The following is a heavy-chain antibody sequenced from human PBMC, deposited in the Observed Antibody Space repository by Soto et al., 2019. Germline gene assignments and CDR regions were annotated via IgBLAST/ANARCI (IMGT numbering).Heavy chain of an antibody. Sequence: SETLSLTCAVSGGSISSSNWWSWVRQPPGKGLEWIGEIYHSGSTNYNPSLKSRVTISVDKSKNPFSLKLSSVTAADTAVYYSASHEEGTVVTPYYYMDVWRQGTTVTVSS. V-gene: IGHV4-4*02. CDR2: IYHSGST. CDR3: ASHEEGTVVTPYYYMDV. CDR1: GGSISSSNW. D-gene: IGHD2-21*02. J-gene: IGHJ6*03.